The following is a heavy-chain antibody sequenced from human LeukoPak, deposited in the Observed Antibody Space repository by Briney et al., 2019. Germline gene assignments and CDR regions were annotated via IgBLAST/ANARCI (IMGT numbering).Heavy chain of an antibody. Sequence: GGSLRLSCAASGFTFSSYAMSWVRQAPGKGLEYVSVINTDGRITYYADSVKGRFTISRDNSKNTVYLQMGSLRGEDMAVYYCTRDGGSFCDFDYWGQGALVTVSS. V-gene: IGHV3-64*02. D-gene: IGHD1-26*01. CDR3: TRDGGSFCDFDY. CDR2: INTDGRIT. J-gene: IGHJ4*02. CDR1: GFTFSSYA.